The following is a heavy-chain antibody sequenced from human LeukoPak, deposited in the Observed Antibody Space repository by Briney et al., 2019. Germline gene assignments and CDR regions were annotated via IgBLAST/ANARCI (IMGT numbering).Heavy chain of an antibody. CDR1: GFTFNNYA. V-gene: IGHV3-23*01. Sequence: GGSLRLSCAASGFTFNNYAMSCVRQAPGKGLEWVSVISSSGHSTNYADSVKGRFTLSRDNSKNILDLQMNSLRAEDTAVYYCAKLSRTSCYAGVDYWGQGSLVTVSS. J-gene: IGHJ4*02. D-gene: IGHD2-2*01. CDR3: AKLSRTSCYAGVDY. CDR2: ISSSGHST.